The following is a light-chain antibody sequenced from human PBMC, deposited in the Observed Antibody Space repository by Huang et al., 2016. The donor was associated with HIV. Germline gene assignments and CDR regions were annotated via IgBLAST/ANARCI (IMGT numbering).Light chain of an antibody. V-gene: IGKV3-20*01. CDR2: GAS. J-gene: IGKJ2*01. Sequence: EIVLTQSPGTLSLSPGERATLSCRASQSVSSSYLAWYQQKPAQAPRRLIYGASSRATGIPDRFSGSGSGTDFTLTISRLEPEDFAVYYCQQYGSSPPYTFGQGTKLEIK. CDR3: QQYGSSPPYT. CDR1: QSVSSSY.